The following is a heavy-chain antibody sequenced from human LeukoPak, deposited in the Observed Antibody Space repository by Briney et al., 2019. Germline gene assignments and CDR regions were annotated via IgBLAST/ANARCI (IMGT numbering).Heavy chain of an antibody. J-gene: IGHJ3*02. D-gene: IGHD3-3*01. V-gene: IGHV3-20*04. CDR1: RCTFDDYG. CDR2: INWKGGST. Sequence: GGALRLTCVGSRCTFDDYGIRGVRQAPGRGVEWVSGINWKGGSTDYAHTVRGGFTISRENAQKSLYLQMNTLRDEDTAVYFCASEGVRITIFRVVTRDAFDIWGQRTMVTV. CDR3: ASEGVRITIFRVVTRDAFDI.